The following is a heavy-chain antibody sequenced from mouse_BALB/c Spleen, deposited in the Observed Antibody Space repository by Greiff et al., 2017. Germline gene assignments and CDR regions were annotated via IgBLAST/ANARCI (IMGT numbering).Heavy chain of an antibody. V-gene: IGHV2-9*02. J-gene: IGHJ2*01. Sequence: QVQLQQSGPGLVAPSQSLSITCTVSGFSLTSYGVHWVRQPPGKGLEWLGVIWAGGSTNYNSALMSRLSISKDNSKSQVFLKMNSLQTDDTAMYYCARDDRGGYYGFDYWGQGTTLTVSS. CDR1: GFSLTSYG. D-gene: IGHD2-3*01. CDR2: IWAGGST. CDR3: ARDDRGGYYGFDY.